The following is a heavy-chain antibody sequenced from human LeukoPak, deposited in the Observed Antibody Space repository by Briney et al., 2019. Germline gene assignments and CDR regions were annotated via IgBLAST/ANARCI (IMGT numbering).Heavy chain of an antibody. J-gene: IGHJ4*02. CDR1: GFTFSSYW. V-gene: IGHV3-7*04. D-gene: IGHD2-15*01. Sequence: GGSLRLSCAASGFTFSSYWMSWVRQAPGKGLEWVAFIKEDGSEKYYVDSVKGRFTISRDNVENSLYLQMNSLRAEDTAVYYCARDRGGRTGLDDWRQGTLVTVSS. CDR2: IKEDGSEK. CDR3: ARDRGGRTGLDD.